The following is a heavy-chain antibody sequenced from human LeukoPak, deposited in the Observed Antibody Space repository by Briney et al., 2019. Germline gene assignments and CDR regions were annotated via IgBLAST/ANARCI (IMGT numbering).Heavy chain of an antibody. V-gene: IGHV3-30*18. D-gene: IGHD3-10*01. J-gene: IGHJ6*04. Sequence: SGRSLRLSCAASGFTFSSYGMHWVRQAPGKGLEWVAVISYDGSNKYYADSVKGRFTISRDNSKNTLYLQMNSLRAEDTAVYYCAKDLIRRGGSGQIGSFYGMDVWGKGTTVTVSS. CDR1: GFTFSSYG. CDR2: ISYDGSNK. CDR3: AKDLIRRGGSGQIGSFYGMDV.